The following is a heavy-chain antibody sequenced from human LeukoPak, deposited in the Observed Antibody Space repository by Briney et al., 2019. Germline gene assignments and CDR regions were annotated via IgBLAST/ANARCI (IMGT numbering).Heavy chain of an antibody. CDR3: ARVPRLRSSSWYGGYYYYFMVV. V-gene: IGHV1-69*05. D-gene: IGHD6-13*01. J-gene: IGHJ6*03. CDR1: GGTFSSYA. Sequence: SSVKVSCKASGGTFSSYAISWVRQAAGQGLEWMGGIIHIFGTANYEQKFQGRVTDTTDESTSTAYKELSSLRSEDAAVYYCARVPRLRSSSWYGGYYYYFMVVWGKRTTVTVPS. CDR2: IIHIFGTA.